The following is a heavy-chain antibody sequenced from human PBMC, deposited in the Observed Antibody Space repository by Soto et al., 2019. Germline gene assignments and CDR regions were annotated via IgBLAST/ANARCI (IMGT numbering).Heavy chain of an antibody. Sequence: RLSCAASGFTFSSYGMHWVRQAPGKGLEWVAVISYDGSNKYYADSVKGRFTISRDNSKNTLYLQMNSLRAEDTAVYYCAKEYYDFWSGSYNWFDPWGQGTLVTVSS. V-gene: IGHV3-30*18. CDR3: AKEYYDFWSGSYNWFDP. CDR2: ISYDGSNK. CDR1: GFTFSSYG. J-gene: IGHJ5*02. D-gene: IGHD3-3*01.